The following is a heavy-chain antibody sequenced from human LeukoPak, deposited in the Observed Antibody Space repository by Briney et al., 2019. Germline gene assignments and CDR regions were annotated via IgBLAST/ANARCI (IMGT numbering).Heavy chain of an antibody. CDR3: ARGGSGWYFDY. CDR2: IYTVDSDT. D-gene: IGHD6-19*01. V-gene: IGHV5-51*01. CDR1: GYSFTNYW. J-gene: IGHJ4*03. Sequence: GESLKISCKGSGYSFTNYWIGWVRQMPGKGLEYMGIIYTVDSDTKYSPSFQGQVTISVDKSINTAYLQWTSLKASDTAMYYCARGGSGWYFDYWGHGSLVTV.